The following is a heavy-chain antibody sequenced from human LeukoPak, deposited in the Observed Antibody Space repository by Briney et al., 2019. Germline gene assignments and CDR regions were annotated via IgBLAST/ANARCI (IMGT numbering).Heavy chain of an antibody. CDR2: ISYDGSNT. CDR1: GFTFSGYG. D-gene: IGHD3-10*01. V-gene: IGHV3-30*18. CDR3: AKEALFRGVHGNYFDY. J-gene: IGHJ4*02. Sequence: GRSLRLSCAASGFTFSGYGMHWVRQAPGKGLDWVALISYDGSNTYYADSVKGRFTISRDISNNTLYLQMNSLRPEDTAVYYCAKEALFRGVHGNYFDYWGQGTLVTVSS.